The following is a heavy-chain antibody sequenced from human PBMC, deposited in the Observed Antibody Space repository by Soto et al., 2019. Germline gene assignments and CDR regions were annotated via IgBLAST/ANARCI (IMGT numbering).Heavy chain of an antibody. CDR3: ARFGAAAAHDDN. J-gene: IGHJ4*01. CDR1: GGSVSSGSYY. CDR2: VHFSGST. Sequence: SETLSLTCTVSGGSVSSGSYYWSWIRQPPGKGLEWVGYVHFSGSTTYNPSLAPRLNISFDMSKSQVYLQLTSVTAADTAVYYCARFGAAAAHDDNWGRGVLVTVSS. V-gene: IGHV4-61*01. D-gene: IGHD6-13*01.